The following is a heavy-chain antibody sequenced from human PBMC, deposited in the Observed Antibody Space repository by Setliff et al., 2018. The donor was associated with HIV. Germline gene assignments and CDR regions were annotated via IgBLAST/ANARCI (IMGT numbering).Heavy chain of an antibody. D-gene: IGHD6-6*01. J-gene: IGHJ5*02. CDR1: ATFTNVD. V-gene: IGHV1-8*01. CDR2: RNPNSGVS. CDR3: ARQKASEYSSSFWFDP. Sequence: ASVKVSCKASATFTNVDIHWLRRATGQGLEWMGWRNPNSGVSGYGQKVQGRVTMTRDTSISPAYMELSSLTSEDTAVYYCARQKASEYSSSFWFDPWGQGTLVTVSS.